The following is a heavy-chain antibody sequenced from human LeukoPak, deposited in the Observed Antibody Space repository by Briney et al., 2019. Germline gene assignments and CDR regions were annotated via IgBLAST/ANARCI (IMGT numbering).Heavy chain of an antibody. V-gene: IGHV4-61*02. CDR2: IYTSGST. D-gene: IGHD5-18*01. CDR3: ARVPHPRYSYGSFDP. J-gene: IGHJ5*02. Sequence: PSETLSLTCTVSGGSISSGSYYWSWIRQPAGKGLEWIGRIYTSGSTNYNPSLKSRVTISVDTSKNQFSLKLSSVTAADTAVYYCARVPHPRYSYGSFDPWGQGTLVTVSS. CDR1: GGSISSGSYY.